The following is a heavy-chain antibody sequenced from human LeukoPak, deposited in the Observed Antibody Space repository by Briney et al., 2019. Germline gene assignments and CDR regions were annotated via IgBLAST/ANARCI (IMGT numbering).Heavy chain of an antibody. D-gene: IGHD3-22*01. J-gene: IGHJ3*02. CDR1: GFTFSSYA. Sequence: PGGSLRLSCAASGFTFSSYAMSWVRQAPGKGLEWVSAISGSGGSTYYADSVKGRFTISRDNSKNTLYLQMNSLRAEDTAVYYCAKDKYSGYDSSSLAVVDAFDIWGQGTMVTVSS. V-gene: IGHV3-23*01. CDR2: ISGSGGST. CDR3: AKDKYSGYDSSSLAVVDAFDI.